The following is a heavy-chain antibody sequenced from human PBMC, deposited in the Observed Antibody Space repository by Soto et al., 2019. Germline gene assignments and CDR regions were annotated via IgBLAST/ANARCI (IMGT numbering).Heavy chain of an antibody. Sequence: EVQLVESGGGLVQPGGSLRLSCVLSEFTFSTYWMSWDRQAPGKGLEWVANIEQDGGEKNYLESVRGRFTISRDNAKKSLYLEMNSLRAEDTAVYYCAGGSGWESESWGQGTLVTVSS. CDR2: IEQDGGEK. V-gene: IGHV3-7*05. CDR1: EFTFSTYW. J-gene: IGHJ4*02. D-gene: IGHD6-19*01. CDR3: AGGSGWESES.